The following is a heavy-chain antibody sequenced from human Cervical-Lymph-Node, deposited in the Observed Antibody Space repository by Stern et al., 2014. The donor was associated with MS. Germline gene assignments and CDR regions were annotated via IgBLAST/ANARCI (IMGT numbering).Heavy chain of an antibody. CDR3: ARAYFDSYGLAV. D-gene: IGHD3-9*01. J-gene: IGHJ6*02. CDR1: SYTFSSYG. Sequence: QLVQSGADVKKPGASVKVSCKASSYTFSSYGIAWVRQAPGQGLEWMGWISGYDGDTNYAPKLQGRVTLTTDPSTRTAYMEIRSLRFDDTAVYYCARAYFDSYGLAVWGQGTTVTVSS. CDR2: ISGYDGDT. V-gene: IGHV1-18*04.